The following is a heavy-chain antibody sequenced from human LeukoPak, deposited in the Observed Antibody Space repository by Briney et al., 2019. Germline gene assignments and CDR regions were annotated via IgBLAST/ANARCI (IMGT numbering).Heavy chain of an antibody. CDR3: ARAFPPGIADF. D-gene: IGHD6-13*01. CDR1: GGSISSYY. CDR2: IYYSGST. V-gene: IGHV4-59*01. Sequence: PSETLSLTCTVSGGSISSYYWSWIRQPPGKGLEWIGYIYYSGSTNYNPSLKSRVTISVDTSKNQFSLKLSSVTAADTAVYYCARAFPPGIADFWGQGALVTVS. J-gene: IGHJ4*02.